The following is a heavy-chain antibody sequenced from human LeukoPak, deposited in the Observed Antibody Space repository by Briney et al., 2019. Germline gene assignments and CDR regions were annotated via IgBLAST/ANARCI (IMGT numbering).Heavy chain of an antibody. CDR1: GYTFTNYG. V-gene: IGHV1-18*01. CDR3: ARDFTPPHCTSTSCPRGGWFDP. D-gene: IGHD2-2*01. J-gene: IGHJ5*02. CDR2: INPYNANT. Sequence: GASVKVSCKASGYTFTNYGITWVRQAPGQGLEWMGWINPYNANTAYAQELQGRVTMTTDTSTSTAYMDLRSLRSGDTAVYNCARDFTPPHCTSTSCPRGGWFDPWGQGTLVTVSS.